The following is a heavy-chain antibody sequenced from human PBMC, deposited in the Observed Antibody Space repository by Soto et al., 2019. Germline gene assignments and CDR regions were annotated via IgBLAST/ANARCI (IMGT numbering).Heavy chain of an antibody. J-gene: IGHJ4*02. Sequence: GGSLRLSCAASEFTFSSHGIHWVRQAPGKGLEWVAVISYDGSKKNYLDSVKGRFTISRDNSKNTMYLEMNSLRAEDTAVYYCAKDTFYHDSSGYYVFDYWGQGT. CDR1: EFTFSSHG. CDR2: ISYDGSKK. V-gene: IGHV3-30*18. CDR3: AKDTFYHDSSGYYVFDY. D-gene: IGHD3-22*01.